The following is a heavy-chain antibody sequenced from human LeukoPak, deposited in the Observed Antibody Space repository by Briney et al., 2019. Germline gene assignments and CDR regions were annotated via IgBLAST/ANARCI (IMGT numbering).Heavy chain of an antibody. CDR3: ATRSYYYYYGMDV. CDR1: GFTVSSNY. CDR2: IYGDGTT. Sequence: GGSLRLSCGASGFTVSSNYMTWVRQAPGKGLEWVSVIYGDGTTYYAASVKGRFTISRDNSKNTLYLQMNSLRAEDTAVYYCATRSYYYYYGMDVWGQGTTVTVSS. D-gene: IGHD1-26*01. J-gene: IGHJ6*02. V-gene: IGHV3-66*04.